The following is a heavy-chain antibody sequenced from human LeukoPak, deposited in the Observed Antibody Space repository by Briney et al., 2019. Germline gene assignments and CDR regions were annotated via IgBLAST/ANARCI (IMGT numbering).Heavy chain of an antibody. Sequence: SETLSLTCTVSGGSISSYYWSWIRQPPGKGLEWIGYIYYSGSTNYNPSLKSRVTISVDTSKNQFSLKLSSVTAADTAVYYCARSDTAMAPDAFDIWGQGTMVTVSS. J-gene: IGHJ3*02. CDR1: GGSISSYY. CDR3: ARSDTAMAPDAFDI. CDR2: IYYSGST. D-gene: IGHD5-18*01. V-gene: IGHV4-59*01.